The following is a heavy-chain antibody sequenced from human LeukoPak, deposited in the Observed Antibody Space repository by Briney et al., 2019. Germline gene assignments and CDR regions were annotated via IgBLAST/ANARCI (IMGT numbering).Heavy chain of an antibody. J-gene: IGHJ3*02. Sequence: GASVKVSCKASGYTFSSYYMHWVRQAPGQGLEWMGWINPKSGDTNFALKFQGRVTMTRDTSISTVYMELSRLRSDDTAIFYCAKTYYGSGRDAFDIWGQGTKVTVSS. CDR1: GYTFSSYY. CDR2: INPKSGDT. V-gene: IGHV1-2*02. CDR3: AKTYYGSGRDAFDI. D-gene: IGHD3-10*01.